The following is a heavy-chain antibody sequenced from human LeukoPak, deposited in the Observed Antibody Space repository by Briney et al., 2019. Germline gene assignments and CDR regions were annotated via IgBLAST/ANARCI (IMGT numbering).Heavy chain of an antibody. D-gene: IGHD3-22*01. Sequence: GRSLRLSCAASGFTFSSYARHGFPKAPGRGLEGVAVISYEGTNKYYADSVKGRFTISRDNSKNTLYLQMNSLRAEDTAVYYCARESPPYYYDSSGYSSLGGMDVWGQGTTVTVSS. CDR3: ARESPPYYYDSSGYSSLGGMDV. V-gene: IGHV3-30-3*01. CDR2: ISYEGTNK. J-gene: IGHJ6*02. CDR1: GFTFSSYA.